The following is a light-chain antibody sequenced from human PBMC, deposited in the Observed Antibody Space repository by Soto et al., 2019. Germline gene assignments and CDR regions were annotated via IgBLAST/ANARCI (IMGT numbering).Light chain of an antibody. CDR1: QNIFYSSNNKNY. CDR3: QQYYSTPLT. V-gene: IGKV4-1*01. CDR2: WAS. J-gene: IGKJ4*01. Sequence: DIVMTQSPDSLAVPLGERATINCKSSQNIFYSSNNKNYLAWYQQKPGQPPKLLIYWASTRESGVPDRFSGSGSGTDFTLTISSLQAEDVAVYYCQQYYSTPLTFGGGTKVDIK.